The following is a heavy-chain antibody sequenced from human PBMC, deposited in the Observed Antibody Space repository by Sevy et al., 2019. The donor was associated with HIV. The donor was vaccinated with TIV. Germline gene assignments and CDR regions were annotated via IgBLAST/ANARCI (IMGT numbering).Heavy chain of an antibody. CDR1: TFTLSNYG. V-gene: IGHV3-30*03. CDR2: ISIDGNNK. Sequence: GGSLRLSCAASTFTLSNYGFHWVRQTPDKGLEWVSFISIDGNNKLYADSVKGRFTISRDNSNNTLSLQMNGLRAEDTAVYYCARDWSFDYWGQGPLVTVSS. CDR3: ARDWSFDY. J-gene: IGHJ4*02. D-gene: IGHD3-3*01.